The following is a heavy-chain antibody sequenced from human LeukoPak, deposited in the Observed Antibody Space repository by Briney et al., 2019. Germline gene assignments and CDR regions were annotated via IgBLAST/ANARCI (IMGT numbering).Heavy chain of an antibody. CDR2: ISGSGGST. Sequence: GGSLRLSCAASGFTFSSYAMSWVRQAPGKGLEWVSAISGSGGSTYYADSVKGRFTISRDNSKNTLYLQMNSLRAEDTAVYYCATNQRPYFYHGMDVWGQGTTVTVSS. CDR3: ATNQRPYFYHGMDV. D-gene: IGHD3-9*01. V-gene: IGHV3-23*01. CDR1: GFTFSSYA. J-gene: IGHJ6*02.